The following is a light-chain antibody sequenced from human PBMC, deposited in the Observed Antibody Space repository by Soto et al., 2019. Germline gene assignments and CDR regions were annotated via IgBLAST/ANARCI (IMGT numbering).Light chain of an antibody. Sequence: QSALTQPASVSGSPGQSITISCTGTSSDVGGYNYVSWYQQHPGKAPKLMIYDISNRPSGVSNRFSGSKSGNTASLTISGLQVEDEADYYCSSYTSSSTVIFGGGTQLTVL. CDR3: SSYTSSSTVI. V-gene: IGLV2-14*03. J-gene: IGLJ2*01. CDR2: DIS. CDR1: SSDVGGYNY.